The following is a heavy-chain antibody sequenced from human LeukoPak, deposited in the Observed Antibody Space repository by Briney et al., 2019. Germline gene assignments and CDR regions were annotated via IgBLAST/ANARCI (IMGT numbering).Heavy chain of an antibody. D-gene: IGHD3-10*02. V-gene: IGHV3-30*02. J-gene: IGHJ6*03. CDR1: GFTFDTYA. CDR2: IRYDGSKK. Sequence: GGSLRLSCAASGFTFDTYAMSWVRQAPGKGLEWVAFIRYDGSKKYYTDSVKGRFTISRDNSKNTLYLQMNSLSAEDTAFYYCAKEELRRITMWGYMDVWGKGTTVTISS. CDR3: AKEELRRITMWGYMDV.